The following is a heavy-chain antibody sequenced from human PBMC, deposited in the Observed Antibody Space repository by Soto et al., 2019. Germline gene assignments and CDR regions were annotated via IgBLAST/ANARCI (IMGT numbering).Heavy chain of an antibody. D-gene: IGHD1-20*01. Sequence: SETLSLTCTVSVGSISSYYWSWIRQPPGKGLEWIGYIYYSGSTYYNPSLKSRVTISVDTSKNQFSLKLSSVTAADTAVYYCASYGITGTMDVWGQGTTVTVSS. CDR2: IYYSGST. J-gene: IGHJ6*02. V-gene: IGHV4-59*06. CDR1: VGSISSYY. CDR3: ASYGITGTMDV.